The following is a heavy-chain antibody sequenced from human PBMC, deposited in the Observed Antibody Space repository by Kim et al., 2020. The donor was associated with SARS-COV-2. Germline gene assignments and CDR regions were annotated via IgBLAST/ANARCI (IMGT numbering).Heavy chain of an antibody. D-gene: IGHD6-6*01. V-gene: IGHV1-69*13. CDR3: ARSTQGGANALSIWGGMDV. J-gene: IGHJ6*02. Sequence: SVKVSCKASGATFSSTFSTSGITWVRQAPGQGLEWMGGIIPVFGTTNSAQKFQGRVTITADESTSTAYMELTSLTSEDTAVYYCARSTQGGANALSIWGGMDVWGQGTMVTVSS. CDR2: IIPVFGTT. CDR1: GATFSSTFSTSG.